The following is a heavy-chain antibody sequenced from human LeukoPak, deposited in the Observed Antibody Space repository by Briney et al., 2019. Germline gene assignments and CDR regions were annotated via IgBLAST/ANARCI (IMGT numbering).Heavy chain of an antibody. CDR1: GYTFTDYN. V-gene: IGHV1-2*02. Sequence: ASVKVSCKASGYTFTDYNMYWVRQAPGQGLEWMGWISPNSGGTHYAQKFQGRVTMTRDTSISTVYMELSSLRSEDTAVYYCARGAVDTAMVTSIFDYWGQGTLVTVSS. J-gene: IGHJ4*02. CDR2: ISPNSGGT. CDR3: ARGAVDTAMVTSIFDY. D-gene: IGHD5-18*01.